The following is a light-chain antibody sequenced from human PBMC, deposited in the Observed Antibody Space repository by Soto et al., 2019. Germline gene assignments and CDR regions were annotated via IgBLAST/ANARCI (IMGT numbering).Light chain of an antibody. J-gene: IGLJ3*02. CDR1: SRDVGSYNL. Sequence: QSVLTQPASVSGSPGQSITISCTGTSRDVGSYNLVSWYQPHPGKAPKLMIYEVSKRPSGVSNRFSGSKSGNTASLTISGLQAEDEADYYCCSYAGSSTLVFGGGTKLTVL. V-gene: IGLV2-23*02. CDR3: CSYAGSSTLV. CDR2: EVS.